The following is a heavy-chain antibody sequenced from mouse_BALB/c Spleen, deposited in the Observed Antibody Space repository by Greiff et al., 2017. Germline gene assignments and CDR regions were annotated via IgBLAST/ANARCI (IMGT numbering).Heavy chain of an antibody. V-gene: IGHV2-9*02. J-gene: IGHJ3*01. Sequence: QVQLKESGPGLVAPSQSLSITCTVSGFSLTSYGVHWVRQPPGKGLEWLGVIWAGGSTNYNSALMSRLSISKDNSKSQVFLKMNSLQTDDTAMYYCARGYGNYVAWFAYWGQGTLVTVSA. CDR2: IWAGGST. D-gene: IGHD2-10*02. CDR1: GFSLTSYG. CDR3: ARGYGNYVAWFAY.